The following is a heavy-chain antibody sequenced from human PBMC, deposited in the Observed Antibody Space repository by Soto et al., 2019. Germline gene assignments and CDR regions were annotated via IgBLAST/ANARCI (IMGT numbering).Heavy chain of an antibody. V-gene: IGHV4-38-2*02. CDR1: GYSISSGYY. Sequence: PSDTLSLTCAVSGYSISSGYYWGWIRQPPGKGLEWIGSIYHSVSTYYNPSLKSRVTISVDTSKNQFSLKLSPVTAADTAVYYCARDFRIAVAGKNNWFDPWGQGTLVTVSS. D-gene: IGHD6-19*01. CDR3: ARDFRIAVAGKNNWFDP. CDR2: IYHSVST. J-gene: IGHJ5*02.